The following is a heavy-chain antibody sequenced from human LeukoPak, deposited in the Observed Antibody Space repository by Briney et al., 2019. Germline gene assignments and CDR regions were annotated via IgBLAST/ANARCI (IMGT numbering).Heavy chain of an antibody. Sequence: KPGGSLRLSCTASGFTFSGFNIHWVRQAPGRGLEWVSCISSSSTYRYYADSVKGRFTISRDNAKNSVYIQMNSLRAEDTAVYYCARDGSSSWYYYWGQGTLVTVSS. CDR2: ISSSSTYR. V-gene: IGHV3-21*01. CDR1: GFTFSGFN. D-gene: IGHD6-13*01. CDR3: ARDGSSSWYYY. J-gene: IGHJ4*02.